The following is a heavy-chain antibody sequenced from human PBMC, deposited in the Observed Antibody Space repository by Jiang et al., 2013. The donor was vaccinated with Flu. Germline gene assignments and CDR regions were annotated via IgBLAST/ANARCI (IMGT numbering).Heavy chain of an antibody. CDR3: ARGLHYDFWSGYGYGMDV. CDR1: GGSIISSSYY. CDR2: SFYSGST. Sequence: ETLSLTCTVSGGSIISSSYYWAWIRQPPGKGLEWVASSFYSGSTHYNPSLRDRVTISVDTSKNQFSLNLSSVTAADTAVYYCARGLHYDFWSGYGYGMDVWGQGTAVTVSS. J-gene: IGHJ6*02. D-gene: IGHD3-3*01. V-gene: IGHV4-39*01.